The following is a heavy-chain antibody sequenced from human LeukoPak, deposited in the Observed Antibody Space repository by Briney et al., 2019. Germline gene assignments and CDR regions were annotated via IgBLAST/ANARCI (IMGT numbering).Heavy chain of an antibody. V-gene: IGHV3-30*03. CDR1: GFTFTSYG. J-gene: IGHJ4*02. CDR2: ITYDGYYK. CDR3: ARDLSPVVRASPMGY. Sequence: GTSLRLSCAASGFTFTSYGMHWVRQAPCKGLEWVALITYDGYYKYYSDSVKGRFTISSDTSKNTMYLQMNSLRAEDTAVYYCARDLSPVVRASPMGYWGRGTLVTVSS. D-gene: IGHD3-10*01.